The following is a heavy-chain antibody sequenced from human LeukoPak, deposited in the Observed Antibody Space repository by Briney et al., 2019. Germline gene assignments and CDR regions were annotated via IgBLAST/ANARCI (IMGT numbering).Heavy chain of an antibody. V-gene: IGHV3-33*01. D-gene: IGHD4-17*01. CDR3: ARCVYGVSTYYFDY. CDR2: IWNDGSKK. Sequence: PGGSLRLSCAASGFTFSYYGMTWVRQAPGKGLEWVTLIWNDGSKKYYADSVKGRFTVSRDNSKNSLYLQMNSLRAEDTAVYYCARCVYGVSTYYFDYWGQGNLVTVSS. J-gene: IGHJ4*02. CDR1: GFTFSYYG.